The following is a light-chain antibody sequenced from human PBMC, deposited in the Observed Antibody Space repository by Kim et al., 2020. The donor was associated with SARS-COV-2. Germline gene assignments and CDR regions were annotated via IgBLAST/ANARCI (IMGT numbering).Light chain of an antibody. J-gene: IGLJ3*02. CDR2: SDS. V-gene: IGLV3-9*01. CDR1: NIGSKN. Sequence: SYELTQPLSVSVALGQTARITCGGNNIGSKNVHWYQQKPGQAPVLVIYSDSNRPSGIPERFSGSNSGNTATLTISRAQAGDEADYYCQVWDSSTVFGGGT. CDR3: QVWDSSTV.